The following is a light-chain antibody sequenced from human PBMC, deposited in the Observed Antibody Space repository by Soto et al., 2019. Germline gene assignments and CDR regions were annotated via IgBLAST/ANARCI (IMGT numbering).Light chain of an antibody. CDR1: SSDVGTYNY. V-gene: IGLV2-14*03. Sequence: QSALTQPASVSGSPGRSITISCTGTSSDVGTYNYVSWYQQHPGKAPKLIIYDVSSRPSGVSNRFSGSKSGNTASLTISGXXXXXXXXXYCGSYTTSSALIFGGGTKLTV. CDR2: DVS. CDR3: GSYTTSSALI. J-gene: IGLJ2*01.